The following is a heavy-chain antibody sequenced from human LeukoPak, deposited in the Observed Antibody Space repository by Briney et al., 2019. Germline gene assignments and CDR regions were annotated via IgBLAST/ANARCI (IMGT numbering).Heavy chain of an antibody. CDR1: GGTFSSYA. CDR2: IIPIFGTA. Sequence: SVKVSCKASGGTFSSYAISWVRQAPGQGLEWMGGIIPIFGTANYAQKFQGRVTITTDESTSTAYMELSSLRSEDTAVYYCARGHCSSTSCYTVQFDYWGQGTLVTVSS. V-gene: IGHV1-69*05. CDR3: ARGHCSSTSCYTVQFDY. J-gene: IGHJ4*02. D-gene: IGHD2-2*02.